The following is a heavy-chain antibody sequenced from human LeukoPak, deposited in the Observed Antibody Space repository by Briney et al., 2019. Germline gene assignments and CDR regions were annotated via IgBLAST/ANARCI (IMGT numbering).Heavy chain of an antibody. D-gene: IGHD6-19*01. J-gene: IGHJ4*02. CDR1: GGSISSSNW. V-gene: IGHV4-4*02. CDR3: ARVENQWVVLDW. CDR2: IYHSGST. Sequence: SETLSLTCAVSGGSISSSNWWGWLRHPPEKGLEWIGEIYHSGSTNYPPSLKRRVTISVDKSKNQFSLKLSSVAAADTAVYYCARVENQWVVLDWWGQGTLVTVSS.